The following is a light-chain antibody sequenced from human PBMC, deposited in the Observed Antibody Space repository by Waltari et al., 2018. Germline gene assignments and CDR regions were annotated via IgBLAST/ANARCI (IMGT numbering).Light chain of an antibody. CDR1: QSVSNN. Sequence: EIVMTQSPATLSVSPGERATLSCRASQSVSNNLAWHQQKPGQAPRLLIHSASPRATGIPARFSGSGSGTDFTLTISSLQSEDFAVYYCQQYNNWPLAFGQGTKVEIK. V-gene: IGKV3-15*01. CDR2: SAS. CDR3: QQYNNWPLA. J-gene: IGKJ1*01.